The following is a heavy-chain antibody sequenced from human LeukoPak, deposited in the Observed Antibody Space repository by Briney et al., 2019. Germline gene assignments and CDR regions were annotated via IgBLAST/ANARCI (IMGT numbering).Heavy chain of an antibody. J-gene: IGHJ6*02. CDR3: ARHFEGAYGSGSYYMGGNGYYYGMDV. D-gene: IGHD3-10*01. V-gene: IGHV3-33*01. CDR1: GFTFSNYG. Sequence: GGSLRLSCAASGFTFSNYGMHWVRQAPGKGLEWATLIWSDGSNKYYVDSVKGRFTISRDNSKNTLYLQMNSLRAEDTAVYYCARHFEGAYGSGSYYMGGNGYYYGMDVWGQGTTVTVSS. CDR2: IWSDGSNK.